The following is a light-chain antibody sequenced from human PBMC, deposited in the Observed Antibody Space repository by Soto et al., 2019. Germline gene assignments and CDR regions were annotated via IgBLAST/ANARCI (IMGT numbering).Light chain of an antibody. CDR2: GAS. CDR3: QQYGSSPPVT. Sequence: EIVLTQSPGTLSLSPGEGATLSCSASQSVSSSYLAWYQQKPGQAPRLLIYGASNRATGIPDRFSGSGSGTDFTLTISRLEPEDFAVYYCQQYGSSPPVTFGGGTKVEIK. J-gene: IGKJ4*01. CDR1: QSVSSSY. V-gene: IGKV3-20*01.